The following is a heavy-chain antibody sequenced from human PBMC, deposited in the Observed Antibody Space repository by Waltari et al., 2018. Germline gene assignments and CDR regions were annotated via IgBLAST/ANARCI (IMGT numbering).Heavy chain of an antibody. Sequence: QVQLVESGGGVVQPGRSLRLSCAASGFTFSSYAMHWVRQASGKGLEWVAVISYDGSNKYYADSVKGRFTISRDNSKNTLYLQMNSLRAEDTAVYYCARGPLLWFADYWGQGTLVTVSS. J-gene: IGHJ4*02. V-gene: IGHV3-30-3*01. CDR3: ARGPLLWFADY. CDR1: GFTFSSYA. CDR2: ISYDGSNK. D-gene: IGHD3-10*01.